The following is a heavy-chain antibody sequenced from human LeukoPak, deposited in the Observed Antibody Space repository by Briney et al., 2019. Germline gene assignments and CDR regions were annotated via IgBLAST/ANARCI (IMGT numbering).Heavy chain of an antibody. CDR1: GYSFITYW. J-gene: IGHJ4*02. CDR2: IYPGDSDT. Sequence: RGESLKISCKASGYSFITYWIGWVRQMPGKGLEWVGIIYPGDSDTRYSPSFQGQVTISGDRSISTAYLEWSSLRASDTSMYYCARISRSGYNSPYYFDYWGQGTLVTVSS. CDR3: ARISRSGYNSPYYFDY. V-gene: IGHV5-51*01. D-gene: IGHD3-22*01.